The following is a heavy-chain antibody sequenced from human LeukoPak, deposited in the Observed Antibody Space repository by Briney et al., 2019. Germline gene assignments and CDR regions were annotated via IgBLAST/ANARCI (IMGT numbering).Heavy chain of an antibody. CDR1: GYSFTSYW. V-gene: IGHV5-51*01. J-gene: IGHJ4*02. CDR3: ARSTYDFWSGYYGPYYFDY. Sequence: GESLKISCKGSGYSFTSYWIGWVRQMPGNGLEWMGIIYPGDSDTRYSPSFQGQVTISADKSISTAYLQWSSLKASDTAMYYCARSTYDFWSGYYGPYYFDYWGQGTLVTVSS. D-gene: IGHD3-3*01. CDR2: IYPGDSDT.